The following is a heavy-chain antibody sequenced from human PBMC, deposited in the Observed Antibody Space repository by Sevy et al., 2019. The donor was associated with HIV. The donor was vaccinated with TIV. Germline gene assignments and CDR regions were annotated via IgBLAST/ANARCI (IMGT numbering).Heavy chain of an antibody. V-gene: IGHV1-18*01. CDR2: IHTNGGGA. CDR3: ARGPVTSSAVNFFDF. D-gene: IGHD2-2*01. CDR1: GYTFVNYG. J-gene: IGHJ4*02. Sequence: ASVKVSCRTSGYTFVNYGVTWVRQIPGQGLEWLGWIHTNGGGANPAQKFQHRVTLTADTSTNTAHMELESLTSDDTALYYCARGPVTSSAVNFFDFWGQGTLVTVSS.